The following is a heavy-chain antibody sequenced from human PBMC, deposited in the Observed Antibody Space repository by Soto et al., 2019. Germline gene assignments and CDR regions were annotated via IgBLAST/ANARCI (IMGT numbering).Heavy chain of an antibody. CDR2: TSYTGNI. CDR3: ARDMHAGYTHYFDR. Sequence: SETKDMTSGDSDCSDPSHHWSCNRQFPWQGLEWIAYTSYTGNINYNPSLQSRVTISLDTSKNQLSLKLTSMTAADTAVYYCARDMHAGYTHYFDRCGQGTLVTISS. J-gene: IGHJ5*02. V-gene: IGHV4-59*02. CDR1: DCSDPSHH. D-gene: IGHD4-4*01.